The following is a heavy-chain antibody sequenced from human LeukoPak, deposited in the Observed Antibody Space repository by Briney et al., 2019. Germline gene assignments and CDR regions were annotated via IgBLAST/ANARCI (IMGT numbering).Heavy chain of an antibody. CDR2: ISYDGSNK. D-gene: IGHD3-22*01. Sequence: PGRSLRLSCAASGFTFSNYAMHWVRQAPGKGLEWVAVISYDGSNKYYADSVKGRFTISRDNSKNTLYLQMKSLRAEDTAVYYCARDLYDSSESAFDIWGQGTMVTVSS. CDR3: ARDLYDSSESAFDI. J-gene: IGHJ3*02. V-gene: IGHV3-30-3*01. CDR1: GFTFSNYA.